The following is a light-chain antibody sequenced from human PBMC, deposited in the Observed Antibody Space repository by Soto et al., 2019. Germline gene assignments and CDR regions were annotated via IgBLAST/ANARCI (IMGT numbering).Light chain of an antibody. CDR1: SSDVGRYNY. CDR3: TSYTTRNTWV. Sequence: QSVLTQPASVSGSPGQSITISCTGTSSDVGRYNYVSWFQHHPGKAPKVMIYEVTNRPSGVSIRFSGSKSGYTASLTISGLQAEDEADYYCTSYTTRNTWVFGGGTKLTVL. CDR2: EVT. J-gene: IGLJ3*02. V-gene: IGLV2-14*01.